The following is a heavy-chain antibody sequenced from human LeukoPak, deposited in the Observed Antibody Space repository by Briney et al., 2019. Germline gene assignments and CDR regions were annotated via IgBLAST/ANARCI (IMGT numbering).Heavy chain of an antibody. CDR2: IYYSGST. CDR3: ARRGRYCSGGSCYHAYFDY. Sequence: SETLSLTCTVSGGSISSYYWSWIRQPPGKGLEWIGYIYYSGSTNYNPFLKSRVTISVDTSKNQFSLKLSSVTAADTAVYYCARRGRYCSGGSCYHAYFDYWGQGTLVTVSS. D-gene: IGHD2-15*01. CDR1: GGSISSYY. J-gene: IGHJ4*02. V-gene: IGHV4-59*08.